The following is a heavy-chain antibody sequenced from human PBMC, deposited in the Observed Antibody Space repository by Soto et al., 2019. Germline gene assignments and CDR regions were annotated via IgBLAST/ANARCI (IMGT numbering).Heavy chain of an antibody. J-gene: IGHJ5*02. D-gene: IGHD6-13*01. CDR2: IIPIFGTT. CDR1: GGNFSRNG. V-gene: IGHV1-69*01. Sequence: QVQLVQFGAEVKKPGSSVKISCKTSGGNFSRNGISWVRQAPGQGLEWMGGIIPIFGTTNYAHKFRGRVTVTADESTGTVYMVMNSLRSEDTAVYYCARASDSTWYNWFDPWGQGTLVTVSS. CDR3: ARASDSTWYNWFDP.